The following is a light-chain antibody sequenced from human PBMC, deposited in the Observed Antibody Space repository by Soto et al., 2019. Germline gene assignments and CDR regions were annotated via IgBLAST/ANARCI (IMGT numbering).Light chain of an antibody. V-gene: IGLV2-14*01. CDR1: SSSVGGYNY. CDR2: DVS. Sequence: QSALTQPASVSGSPGQSITISCTGTSSSVGGYNYVSWYQQHPGKAPKLMIYDVSNRPSGVSNRFSGSKSGNTASLTISGLQAEDEADYYCSSYTSSSTLVVFGGWTKMTVL. J-gene: IGLJ2*01. CDR3: SSYTSSSTLVV.